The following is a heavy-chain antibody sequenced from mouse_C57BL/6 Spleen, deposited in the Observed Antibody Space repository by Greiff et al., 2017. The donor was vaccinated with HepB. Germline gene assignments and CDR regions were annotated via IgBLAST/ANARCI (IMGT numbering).Heavy chain of an antibody. CDR2: IDPETGGT. Sequence: QVQLQQSGAELVRPGASVTLSCKASGYTFTDYEMHWVKQTPVHGLEWIGAIDPETGGTAYNQKFKGKARLTADKSSSTAYMELRSLTSEDSAVYYCTGDYDYAWFAYWGQGTLVTVSA. D-gene: IGHD2-4*01. CDR1: GYTFTDYE. J-gene: IGHJ3*01. CDR3: TGDYDYAWFAY. V-gene: IGHV1-15*01.